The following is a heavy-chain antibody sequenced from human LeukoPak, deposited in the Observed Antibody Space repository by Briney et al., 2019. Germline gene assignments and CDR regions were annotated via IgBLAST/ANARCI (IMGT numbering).Heavy chain of an antibody. CDR3: AKEDTLTTVYFDY. J-gene: IGHJ4*02. Sequence: GGSLRLSCAASGFTFSRYDMSWVRQAPGKGLEWVSAITDSGGSTYYADSVRGRFTISRDDSKNTLYLLMNSLRAEDTAVYYCAKEDTLTTVYFDYWGQGTPVTVSP. V-gene: IGHV3-23*01. CDR1: GFTFSRYD. D-gene: IGHD4-17*01. CDR2: ITDSGGST.